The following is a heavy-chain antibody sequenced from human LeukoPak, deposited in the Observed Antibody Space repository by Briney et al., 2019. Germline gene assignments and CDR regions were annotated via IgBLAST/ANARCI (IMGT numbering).Heavy chain of an antibody. V-gene: IGHV3-7*01. CDR1: GFTVDTYW. D-gene: IGHD3-16*01. J-gene: IGHJ4*02. Sequence: SGGSLRLSCVASGFTVDTYWMSWVRQAPGKGLDWVAHIKEDGTRKYYVDSVRGRFTISRDNAKISLFLQMNSLRVEDTAVFYCVAWGSLVVWGQGTLVTVSS. CDR2: IKEDGTRK. CDR3: VAWGSLVV.